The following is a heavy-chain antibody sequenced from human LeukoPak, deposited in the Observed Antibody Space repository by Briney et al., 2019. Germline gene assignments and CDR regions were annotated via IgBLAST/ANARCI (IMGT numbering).Heavy chain of an antibody. CDR1: GGSISSSSYY. Sequence: SETLSLTCTVSGGSISSSSYYWGWIRQPPGKGLEWIGSIYYSGSTYHNPSLKSRVTISVDTSKNQFSLKLSSVTAADTAVYYCARRSDILTGYYYYYYMDVWGKGTTVTISS. V-gene: IGHV4-39*01. CDR3: ARRSDILTGYYYYYYMDV. D-gene: IGHD3-9*01. J-gene: IGHJ6*03. CDR2: IYYSGST.